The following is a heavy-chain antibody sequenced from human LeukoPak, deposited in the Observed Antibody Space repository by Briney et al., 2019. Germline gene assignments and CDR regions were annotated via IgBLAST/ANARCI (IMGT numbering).Heavy chain of an antibody. V-gene: IGHV4-4*07. CDR1: SVSINDYY. J-gene: IGHJ4*02. Sequence: SETLSLTCTVSSVSINDYYWSWIRQPAGKGLEWIGRLYVSGDINYNPSLKRRLTMSADTSKGQFSLKLSSVTAADTDVYYCARGAGSYYSFDFWGQGTLVTVSS. CDR3: ARGAGSYYSFDF. D-gene: IGHD3-10*01. CDR2: LYVSGDI.